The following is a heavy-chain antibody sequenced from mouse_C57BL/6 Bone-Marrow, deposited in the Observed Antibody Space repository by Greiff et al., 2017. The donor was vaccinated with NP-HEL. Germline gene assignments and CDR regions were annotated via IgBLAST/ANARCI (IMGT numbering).Heavy chain of an antibody. V-gene: IGHV5-17*01. CDR1: GFTFSDYG. J-gene: IGHJ1*03. D-gene: IGHD2-3*01. CDR2: ISSGSSTI. CDR3: AKAKPDGYYIYWYFDG. Sequence: EVKLVESGGGLVKPGGSLKLSCAASGFTFSDYGMHWVRQAPEKGLEWVAYISSGSSTIYYADTVQGRFPISRDNAKNTLFLQMAYLRSEDTAMYYCAKAKPDGYYIYWYFDGWGTGTTVTVSS.